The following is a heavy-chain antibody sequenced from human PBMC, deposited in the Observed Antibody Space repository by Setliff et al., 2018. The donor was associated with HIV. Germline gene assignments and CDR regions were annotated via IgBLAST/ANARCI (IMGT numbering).Heavy chain of an antibody. CDR1: GFTFSDYY. Sequence: LRLSCAASGFTFSDYYMSWIRQAPGKGLEWVSYISGSGSTIYYADSVKGRFTISRDNAKNSLYLQMNSLRAEDTAVYYCAKDWGSTMVRETSYWFDYWGQGTLVTVSS. CDR2: ISGSGSTI. J-gene: IGHJ4*02. CDR3: AKDWGSTMVRETSYWFDY. D-gene: IGHD3-10*01. V-gene: IGHV3-11*04.